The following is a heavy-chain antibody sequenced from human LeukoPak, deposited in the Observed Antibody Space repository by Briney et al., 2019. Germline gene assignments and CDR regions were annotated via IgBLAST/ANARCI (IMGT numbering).Heavy chain of an antibody. CDR1: GFTVSNNY. CDR3: TTVSSRRFDY. J-gene: IGHJ4*02. Sequence: GGSLRPSCAASGFTVSNNYMSWVRQAPGKGLEWVSIIYSGGNTYYADSLKGRFSISRDNSKNTLYLQMNRLRAEDTAVYYCTTVSSRRFDYWGQGTLVTVSS. V-gene: IGHV3-66*01. CDR2: IYSGGNT.